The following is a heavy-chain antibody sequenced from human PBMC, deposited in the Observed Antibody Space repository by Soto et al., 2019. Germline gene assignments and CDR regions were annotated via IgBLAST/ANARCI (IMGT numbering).Heavy chain of an antibody. J-gene: IGHJ4*02. Sequence: SETLSLTCTVSGGSVSSGSYYWSWIRQPPGKGLEWIGYIYYSGSTNYNPSLKSRVTISVDTSKNQFSLKLSSVTAADTAVYYCARVRSGVVITFDYWGQGTLVTVSS. V-gene: IGHV4-61*01. CDR3: ARVRSGVVITFDY. CDR1: GGSVSSGSYY. D-gene: IGHD3-3*01. CDR2: IYYSGST.